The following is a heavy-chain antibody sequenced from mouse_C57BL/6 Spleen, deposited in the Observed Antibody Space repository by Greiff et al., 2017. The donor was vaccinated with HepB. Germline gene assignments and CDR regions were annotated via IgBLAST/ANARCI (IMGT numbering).Heavy chain of an antibody. Sequence: DVQLVESGGGLVKPGGSLKLSCAASGFTFSSYAMSWVRQTPEKRLEWVATISDGGSYTYYPDNVKGRFTISRDNAENNLYLQMSHLKSEDTAMYYCAREDYYGSSCYFDYWGQGTTLTVSS. D-gene: IGHD1-1*01. CDR2: ISDGGSYT. CDR3: AREDYYGSSCYFDY. V-gene: IGHV5-4*01. J-gene: IGHJ2*01. CDR1: GFTFSSYA.